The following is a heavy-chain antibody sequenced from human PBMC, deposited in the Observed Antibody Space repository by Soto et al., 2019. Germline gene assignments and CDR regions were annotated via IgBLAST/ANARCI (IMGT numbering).Heavy chain of an antibody. J-gene: IGHJ6*02. Sequence: QVQLVESGGGLVRPGGSLRLSCEASGFTFRDYYMTWFRQAPGKGLEWLSYIDSSTKYTNYADSVKGRVAIPRDNAKNALHLQMNSLRAVDTAGCYFAKDGSCAMDVWGQGTMVTVSS. CDR2: IDSSTKYT. CDR1: GFTFRDYY. D-gene: IGHD6-25*01. V-gene: IGHV3-11*05. CDR3: AKDGSCAMDV.